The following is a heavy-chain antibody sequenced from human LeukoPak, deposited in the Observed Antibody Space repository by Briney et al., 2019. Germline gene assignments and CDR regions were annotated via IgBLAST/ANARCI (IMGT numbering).Heavy chain of an antibody. J-gene: IGHJ1*01. CDR1: GGSINSYY. CDR2: IYYSGST. V-gene: IGHV4-59*08. D-gene: IGHD2-15*01. CDR3: ATLRYCGGGSCFPKYFQH. Sequence: NPSETLSLTCTVSGGSINSYYWSWIRQPPGKVLEWIGYIYYSGSTNYNPSLKSRVTISVDTSKNQFSLKLSSVTAADTAVYYCATLRYCGGGSCFPKYFQHWGQGTLVTVSS.